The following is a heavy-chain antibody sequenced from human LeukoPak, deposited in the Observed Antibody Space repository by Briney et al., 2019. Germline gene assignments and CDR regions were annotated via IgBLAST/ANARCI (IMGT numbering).Heavy chain of an antibody. D-gene: IGHD6-13*01. CDR3: ARDGMRAAAGPRGFDP. CDR2: IHTSGST. V-gene: IGHV4-4*07. J-gene: IGHJ5*02. Sequence: SETLSLTCTVSCGSITSYYWTYIRQPAGKGLEWIGRIHTSGSTNYNPSLKSRVTMPVDTSKNQFSLKLSSVTAADTAVYYCARDGMRAAAGPRGFDPWGQGNLVTVSS. CDR1: CGSITSYY.